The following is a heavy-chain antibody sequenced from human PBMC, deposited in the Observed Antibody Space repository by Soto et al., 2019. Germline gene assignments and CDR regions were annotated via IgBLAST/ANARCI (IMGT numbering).Heavy chain of an antibody. Sequence: TSETLSLTCAVYGGSFSGYYWSWIRQPPGKGLEWIGEINHSGSTNYNPSPKSRVTISVDTSKNQFSLKLSSVTAADTAVYYCASVGRAARPYYYYYMDVWGKGTTVTVSS. V-gene: IGHV4-34*01. J-gene: IGHJ6*03. CDR2: INHSGST. CDR3: ASVGRAARPYYYYYMDV. CDR1: GGSFSGYY. D-gene: IGHD6-6*01.